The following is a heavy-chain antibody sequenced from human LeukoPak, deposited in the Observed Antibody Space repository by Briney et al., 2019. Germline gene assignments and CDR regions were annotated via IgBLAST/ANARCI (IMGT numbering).Heavy chain of an antibody. J-gene: IGHJ4*02. CDR2: INQGGREK. V-gene: IGHV3-7*05. CDR3: AKEVGAES. D-gene: IGHD1-26*01. Sequence: GGSLRLSCAASGFTFSSYEMNWVRQAPGKGLEWVANINQGGREKYYVDSVEGRFTISRDNAKNSLYLQMNSLKAEDTAVYYCAKEVGAESWGQGTLVTVSS. CDR1: GFTFSSYE.